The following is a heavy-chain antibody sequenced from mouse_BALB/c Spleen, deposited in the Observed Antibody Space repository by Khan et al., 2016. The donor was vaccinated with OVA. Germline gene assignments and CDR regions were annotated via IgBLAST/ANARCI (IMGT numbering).Heavy chain of an antibody. V-gene: IGHV1-61*01. CDR1: GYTFTSFW. Sequence: QVQLQQPGAELVRPGASVKLSCKASGYTFTSFWMNWVTERPGQGLEWIGMIDPSDSETHYNQMFKDKATLTVDKSSSTAYMQLSGLPSEDAAVYYCARGGYGTSFAYWGQGTLVTVSA. CDR2: IDPSDSET. J-gene: IGHJ3*01. D-gene: IGHD2-10*02. CDR3: ARGGYGTSFAY.